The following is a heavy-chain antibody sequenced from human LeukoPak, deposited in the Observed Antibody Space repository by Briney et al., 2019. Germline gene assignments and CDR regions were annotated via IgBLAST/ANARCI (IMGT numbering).Heavy chain of an antibody. Sequence: PGRSLRLSCAASEFTLSNYWMHWVRQAPGKGLVWVSRIYGDESITNYADSVKGRFTISRDNAKHTLYLQMNSLRAEDTAVYYCAREVGSGNSDRYFDSWGQGTLVTVSS. D-gene: IGHD3-10*01. CDR1: EFTLSNYW. CDR2: IYGDESIT. V-gene: IGHV3-74*01. CDR3: AREVGSGNSDRYFDS. J-gene: IGHJ4*02.